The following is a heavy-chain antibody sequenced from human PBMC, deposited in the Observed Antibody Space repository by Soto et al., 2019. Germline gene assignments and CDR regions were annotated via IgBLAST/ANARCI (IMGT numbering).Heavy chain of an antibody. D-gene: IGHD1-26*01. CDR2: IYYSGTT. V-gene: IGHV4-59*08. CDR3: ARQSGGYYYYGMDV. CDR1: GGSIIYYY. Sequence: PSETLSLTCTVSGGSIIYYYWSWIRQPPGKGLEWIGYIYYSGTTDYSPSLKSRVTISVDTSKNQFSLKLSSVTAADSAIYYCARQSGGYYYYGMDVWGQGTTVTVSS. J-gene: IGHJ6*02.